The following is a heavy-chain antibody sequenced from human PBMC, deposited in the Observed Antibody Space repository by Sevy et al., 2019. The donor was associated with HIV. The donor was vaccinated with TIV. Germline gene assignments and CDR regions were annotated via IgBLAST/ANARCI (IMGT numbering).Heavy chain of an antibody. D-gene: IGHD1-26*01. Sequence: GGSLRVSCAASGFTFSSYSMNWVRQAPGKGLEWVSYISSSSSTIYYGVSVKGRFTISRDNAKNSLYLQMNSLRDEDTAVYYCARDYSGSYSFPYYYYGMDVWGQGTTVTVSS. CDR2: ISSSSSTI. CDR3: ARDYSGSYSFPYYYYGMDV. V-gene: IGHV3-48*02. J-gene: IGHJ6*02. CDR1: GFTFSSYS.